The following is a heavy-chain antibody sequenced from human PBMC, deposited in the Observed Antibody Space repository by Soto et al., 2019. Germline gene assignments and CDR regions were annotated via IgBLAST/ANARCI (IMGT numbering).Heavy chain of an antibody. CDR2: INNDGSNT. CDR1: GFTFSSYW. V-gene: IGHV3-74*01. J-gene: IGHJ4*02. Sequence: PGGSLRLSCSASGFTFSSYWMHWVRQAPGKGLVWVSRINNDGSNTNYADSVRGRFTISRDTAKNTLYLQMNSLRAEDTAVYYCARGRGYCTNAVCRNHPFDYWGQGTPVTVSS. D-gene: IGHD2-8*01. CDR3: ARGRGYCTNAVCRNHPFDY.